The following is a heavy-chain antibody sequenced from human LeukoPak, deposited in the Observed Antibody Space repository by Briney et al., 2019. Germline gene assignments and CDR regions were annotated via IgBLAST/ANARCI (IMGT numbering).Heavy chain of an antibody. J-gene: IGHJ5*02. Sequence: SETLSLTCTVSGDSISPYYWGWIRQPPGKGLEWIGYIYYTGSTNYNPSLKSRVTISVDTSKNQFSLKLSSVTAADTAVYYCAGVVVNWFDPWGQGTLVTVSS. CDR3: AGVVVNWFDP. CDR1: GDSISPYY. V-gene: IGHV4-59*08. D-gene: IGHD2-15*01. CDR2: IYYTGST.